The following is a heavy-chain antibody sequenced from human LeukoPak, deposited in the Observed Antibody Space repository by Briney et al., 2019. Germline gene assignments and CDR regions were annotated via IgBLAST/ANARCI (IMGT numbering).Heavy chain of an antibody. Sequence: ASVKVSCKASGYIFTDYAIHWLRQAPGQRREWRGWMNAGNGNTKYSQKFQGRITLIRDTSAATAYMELSSLRHDDLAVYYCARGRGTSGSNRDFYYYYYMDVWSKGTTVTVSS. J-gene: IGHJ6*03. CDR1: GYIFTDYA. CDR3: ARGRGTSGSNRDFYYYYYMDV. V-gene: IGHV1-3*01. D-gene: IGHD2-15*01. CDR2: MNAGNGNT.